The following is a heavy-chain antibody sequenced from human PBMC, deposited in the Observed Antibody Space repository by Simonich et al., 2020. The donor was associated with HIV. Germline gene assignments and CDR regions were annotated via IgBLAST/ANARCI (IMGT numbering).Heavy chain of an antibody. D-gene: IGHD4-17*01. CDR2: INHRGGT. CDR1: GGSFSGYY. CDR3: ARRHPTTVTTPYFDY. Sequence: QVQLQQWGAGLLKPSETLSLTCAVYGGSFSGYYWSWIRQPPGKGLEWIGEINHRGGTHYNPYLKSRVTISVDTSKNQFSLKLSSVTAADTAVYYCARRHPTTVTTPYFDYWGQGTLVTVSS. J-gene: IGHJ4*02. V-gene: IGHV4-34*01.